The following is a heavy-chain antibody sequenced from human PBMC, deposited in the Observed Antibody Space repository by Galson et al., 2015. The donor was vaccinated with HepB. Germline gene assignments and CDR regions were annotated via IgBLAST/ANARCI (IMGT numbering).Heavy chain of an antibody. CDR1: GYSFTSYW. J-gene: IGHJ4*02. CDR2: IFPGDSET. Sequence: QSGAEVKKPGESLKISCKGFGYSFTSYWIGWVRQMPGKGLEWMGIIFPGDSETRYSPSFQGQVTISADKSITTAYLQWNSLEASDTAMYYCARLVAVYSSSERIDYWGQGTLVTVSS. V-gene: IGHV5-51*01. CDR3: ARLVAVYSSSERIDY. D-gene: IGHD6-6*01.